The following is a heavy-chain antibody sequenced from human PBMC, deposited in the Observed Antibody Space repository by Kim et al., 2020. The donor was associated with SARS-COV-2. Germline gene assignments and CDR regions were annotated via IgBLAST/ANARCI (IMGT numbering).Heavy chain of an antibody. CDR2: ISYDGSNK. J-gene: IGHJ6*02. Sequence: GGSLRLSCAASGFTFSSYAMHWVRQAPGKGLEWVAVISYDGSNKYYVDSVKGRFTISRDNSKNTLYLQMNSLRAEDTAVYYCARARSSSWYSTDYYYYGMDVWGQGTTVTVSS. CDR3: ARARSSSWYSTDYYYYGMDV. V-gene: IGHV3-30*04. D-gene: IGHD6-13*01. CDR1: GFTFSSYA.